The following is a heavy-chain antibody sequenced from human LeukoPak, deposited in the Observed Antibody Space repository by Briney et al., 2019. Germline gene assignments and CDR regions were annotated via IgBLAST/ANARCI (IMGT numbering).Heavy chain of an antibody. J-gene: IGHJ4*02. CDR2: ITPKSGDT. Sequence: ASVKVSCEASGYTFSDFYIHWVRQAPGQGLEYVGWITPKSGDTYSPQRFQGRVTMTRDASISTAYMELSSLRSDDTAVYFCARVRLADERAWAYWGQGTLVTVSS. CDR1: GYTFSDFY. V-gene: IGHV1-2*02. D-gene: IGHD3-3*02. CDR3: ARVRLADERAWAY.